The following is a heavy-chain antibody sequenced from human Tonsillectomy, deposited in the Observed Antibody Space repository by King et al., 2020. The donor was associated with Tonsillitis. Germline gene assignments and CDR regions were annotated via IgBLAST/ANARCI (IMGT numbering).Heavy chain of an antibody. D-gene: IGHD3-16*01. V-gene: IGHV3-73*02. CDR1: GFTFSGSA. CDR3: TSSPGGAFDI. Sequence: VQLVESGGGLVQPGGSLKLSCAASGFTFSGSAMHWVRQASGKGLEWVGRIRSKANSCATAYAASVKGRFTISRDDSKNTAYLQMNSLKTEDTAVYYCTSSPGGAFDIWGQGTMVTVSS. CDR2: IRSKANSCAT. J-gene: IGHJ3*02.